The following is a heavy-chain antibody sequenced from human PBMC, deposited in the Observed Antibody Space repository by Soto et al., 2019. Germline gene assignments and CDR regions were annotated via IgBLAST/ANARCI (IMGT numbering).Heavy chain of an antibody. Sequence: QVQLVESGGGVVQPGRSLRLSCAASGFTFSSYGMHWVRQAPGKGLEWVAVIWYDGTNKYCADSVKGRFTISRDNSKRTLFLQMNSLRAEDTAVYYGARDRDPGQWLTSNYVSYWGQGTLGTVCS. J-gene: IGHJ4*02. CDR3: ARDRDPGQWLTSNYVSY. CDR2: IWYDGTNK. CDR1: GFTFSSYG. D-gene: IGHD6-19*01. V-gene: IGHV3-33*01.